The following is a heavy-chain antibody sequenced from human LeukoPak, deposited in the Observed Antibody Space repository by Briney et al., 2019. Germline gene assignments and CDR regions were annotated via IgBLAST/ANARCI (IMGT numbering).Heavy chain of an antibody. CDR1: GFTFSSYE. CDR3: ARVSRPEFFFDC. D-gene: IGHD2-2*01. Sequence: GGSLRLSCAASGFTFSSYEMNWVRQAPGKGLEWVSYIRSSGGTTYYADSVKGRFTISRDDAKNSLYLQMYSLRAEDTAVYYCARVSRPEFFFDCWGQGTLVTVSS. J-gene: IGHJ4*02. V-gene: IGHV3-48*03. CDR2: IRSSGGTT.